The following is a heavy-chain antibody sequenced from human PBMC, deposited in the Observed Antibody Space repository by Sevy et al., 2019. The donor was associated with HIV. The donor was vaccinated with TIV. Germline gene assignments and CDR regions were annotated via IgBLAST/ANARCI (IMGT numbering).Heavy chain of an antibody. Sequence: ASVKVSCKASGYTFTSKTIHWVRQAPGQRLEWMGWINTGNGYTKYSQNLQGRVTITKDTSANTAYMELSSLKSEDTAVYYCAGDPGMTRGFDYWGQGTLVTVSS. J-gene: IGHJ4*02. CDR3: AGDPGMTRGFDY. D-gene: IGHD3-10*01. V-gene: IGHV1-3*04. CDR2: INTGNGYT. CDR1: GYTFTSKT.